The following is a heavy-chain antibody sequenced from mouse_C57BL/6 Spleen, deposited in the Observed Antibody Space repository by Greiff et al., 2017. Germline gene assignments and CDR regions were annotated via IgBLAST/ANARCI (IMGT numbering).Heavy chain of an antibody. D-gene: IGHD2-1*01. Sequence: EVKLMESGGGLVQPGGSLSLSCAASGFTFTDYYMSWVRQPPGKALEWLGFIRNKANGYTTEYSASVKGRFTISRDNSQSILYLPMNALRAEDSATYYCARYGNYDFDYWGQGTTLTVSS. CDR2: IRNKANGYTT. J-gene: IGHJ2*01. V-gene: IGHV7-3*01. CDR3: ARYGNYDFDY. CDR1: GFTFTDYY.